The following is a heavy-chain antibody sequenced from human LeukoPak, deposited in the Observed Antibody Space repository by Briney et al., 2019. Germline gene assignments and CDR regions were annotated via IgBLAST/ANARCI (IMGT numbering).Heavy chain of an antibody. CDR2: IKSDGSST. V-gene: IGHV3-74*01. CDR3: ATSDAGSPSF. CDR1: GFTFSSYW. Sequence: PGGSLRLSCAASGFTFSSYWMHWVRQAPGKGLVWVSRIKSDGSSTNYADSVKGRFTVSRDNAKNTLYLQMNGLRAEDAAVYYCATSDAGSPSFWGQGTLVTVSS. D-gene: IGHD1-1*01. J-gene: IGHJ4*02.